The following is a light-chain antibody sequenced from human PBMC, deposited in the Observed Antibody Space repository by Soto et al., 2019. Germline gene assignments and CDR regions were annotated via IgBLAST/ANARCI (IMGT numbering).Light chain of an antibody. J-gene: IGKJ4*01. Sequence: EIVLTQSPASLSLSPGERATLSCRASQSVNTYLAWYQQKPGQAPRLLIYDASNRATGIPARFSGSGSGTDFTLSISSLEPEDFAVYYCTQRSNWVTFGGGTKVDIK. V-gene: IGKV3-11*01. CDR3: TQRSNWVT. CDR2: DAS. CDR1: QSVNTY.